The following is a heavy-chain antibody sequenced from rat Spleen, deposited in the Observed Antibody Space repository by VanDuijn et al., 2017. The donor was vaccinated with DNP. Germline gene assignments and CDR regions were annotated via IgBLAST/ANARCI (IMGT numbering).Heavy chain of an antibody. J-gene: IGHJ3*01. CDR2: IGSDGYAP. Sequence: EVQLVETGGGLVQPGRSLKLSCAASGFTFSDYYMAWVRQAPTRGLEWVAYIGSDGYAPYYGVSVKGRFTISRDNAKSTLYLQMNSLRSEDMATYYCARSGDDNWFTYWGQGTLVTVSS. D-gene: IGHD1-1*01. V-gene: IGHV5-22*01. CDR1: GFTFSDYY. CDR3: ARSGDDNWFTY.